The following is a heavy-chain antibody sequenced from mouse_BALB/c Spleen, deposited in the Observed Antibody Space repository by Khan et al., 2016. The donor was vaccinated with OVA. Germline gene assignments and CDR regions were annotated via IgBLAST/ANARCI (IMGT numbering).Heavy chain of an antibody. CDR3: AGENYYGSTCYAMDY. J-gene: IGHJ4*01. CDR1: GYTFTSYW. V-gene: IGHV1S41*01. D-gene: IGHD1-1*01. CDR2: IAPGSGST. Sequence: DLVKPGASVKLSCKASGYTFTSYWINWIKQRPGKGLEWIGRIAPGSGSTYYNEMFKGQATLTVDTSSSTAYIQLSSLSSEDSAVYFCAGENYYGSTCYAMDYWGQGTSVTVSA.